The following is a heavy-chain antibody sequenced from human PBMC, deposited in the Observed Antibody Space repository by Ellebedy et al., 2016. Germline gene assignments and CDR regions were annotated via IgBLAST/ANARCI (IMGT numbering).Heavy chain of an antibody. CDR3: ARHMDIVRTTEAFDM. J-gene: IGHJ3*02. V-gene: IGHV4-59*01. CDR2: VYYSGGT. CDR1: RVSIGSYY. D-gene: IGHD5-12*01. Sequence: SETLSLTCTVSRVSIGSYYWSWIRQPPGKGLEWIGYVYYSGGTSYNPSLKSRVSISLDTSKRQISLNLSSVTAADTAVYYCARHMDIVRTTEAFDMWGQGTMVTVSS.